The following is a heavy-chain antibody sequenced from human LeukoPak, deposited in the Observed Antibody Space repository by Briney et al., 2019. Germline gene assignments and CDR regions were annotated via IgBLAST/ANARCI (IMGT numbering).Heavy chain of an antibody. CDR1: GDSTRDSY. CDR3: ARDIRSHNGSEGYYCYSMDV. CDR2: IYASGST. D-gene: IGHD5-12*01. V-gene: IGHV4-4*07. J-gene: IGHJ6*03. Sequence: PSQTLSLTCTVSGDSTRDSYCSSSRQPPGKGLEWIGRIYASGSTNYSPCLKSRVTLSVETSSNQFSLTLSSVTAADTAVYHCARDIRSHNGSEGYYCYSMDVWGKGTTVTVSS.